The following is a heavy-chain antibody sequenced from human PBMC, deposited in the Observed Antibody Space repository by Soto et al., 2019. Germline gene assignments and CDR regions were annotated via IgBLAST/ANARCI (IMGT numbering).Heavy chain of an antibody. CDR1: GGSFSGYY. J-gene: IGHJ6*02. CDR3: ARLNSYYDSSGYYPFYYYYGMDV. D-gene: IGHD3-22*01. Sequence: SETLSLTCAVYGGSFSGYYWSWIRQPPGKGLEWIGEINHSGSTNYNPSLKSRVTISVDTSKNQFSLKLSSVTAADTAVYYCARLNSYYDSSGYYPFYYYYGMDVWGQGTTVTVSS. CDR2: INHSGST. V-gene: IGHV4-34*01.